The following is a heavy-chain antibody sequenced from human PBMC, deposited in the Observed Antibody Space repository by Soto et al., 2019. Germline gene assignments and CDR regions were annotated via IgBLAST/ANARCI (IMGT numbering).Heavy chain of an antibody. Sequence: EVQLVESGGGLVQPGGSLRLSCVVSGFTFRKFWMSWVRQAPGKGLEWVATIKSDGSERYYVDSVKGRFTISRDNAKNSLYLQMNSLPAEDTAVYYCARDDTAAGDFWGQGTLVSVSS. CDR1: GFTFRKFW. V-gene: IGHV3-7*05. CDR3: ARDDTAAGDF. J-gene: IGHJ4*02. CDR2: IKSDGSER. D-gene: IGHD6-13*01.